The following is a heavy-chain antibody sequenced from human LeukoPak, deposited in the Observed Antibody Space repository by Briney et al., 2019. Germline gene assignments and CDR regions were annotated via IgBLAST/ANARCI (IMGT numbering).Heavy chain of an antibody. CDR1: GYTFTICA. CDR3: SYSSSWPVMDV. CDR2: IKTNTGNP. J-gene: IGHJ6*04. V-gene: IGHV7-4-1*02. Sequence: SVKLSCNASGYTFTICAKNWVRHAPAQGLEWMGWIKTNTGNPTYDQRFTGRFVFSLDASVSTADLQISSLKAEDTALYYCSYSSSWPVMDVWGKGTTVTVSS. D-gene: IGHD6-13*01.